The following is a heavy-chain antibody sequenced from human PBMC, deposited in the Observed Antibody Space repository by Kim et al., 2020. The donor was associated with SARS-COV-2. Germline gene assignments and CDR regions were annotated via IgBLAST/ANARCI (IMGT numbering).Heavy chain of an antibody. CDR3: ARENDPIITGDYYYGMDV. CDR1: GYTFTSYG. CDR2: ISAYNGNT. V-gene: IGHV1-18*01. J-gene: IGHJ6*02. D-gene: IGHD3-22*01. Sequence: ASVKVSCKASGYTFTSYGISWVRQAPGQGLEWMGWISAYNGNTNYAQKLQGRVTMTTDTSTSTAYMELRSLRSDDTAVYYCARENDPIITGDYYYGMDVWGQGTTVTVYS.